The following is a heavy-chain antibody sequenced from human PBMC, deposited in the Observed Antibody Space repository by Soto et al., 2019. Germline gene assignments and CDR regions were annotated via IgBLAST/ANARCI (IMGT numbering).Heavy chain of an antibody. CDR2: ISGSGGST. CDR1: GFTFSSYA. CDR3: XXXXXXWHWFDP. Sequence: EVQLLESGGGLVQPGGSLRLSCAASGFTFSSYAMSWVRQAPGKGLEWVSAISGSGGSTYYADSVKGRFTIXRDNSKXXXXXXXXXXXXXXXXXXXXXXXXXXWHWFDPWGQGTLVTVSS. J-gene: IGHJ5*02. V-gene: IGHV3-23*01.